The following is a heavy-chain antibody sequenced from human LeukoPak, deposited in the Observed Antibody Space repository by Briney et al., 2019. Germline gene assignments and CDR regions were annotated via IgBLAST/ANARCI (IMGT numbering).Heavy chain of an antibody. V-gene: IGHV4-4*02. CDR3: ARDTMVTRGIDY. Sequence: PSETLSLTCAVPGDSVSGSFWWSWVRQPPHKGLEWIGEIHHSGSSNYNPSLKSRVTISVDTSKNQFSLKLSSVTAADTAVYYCARDTMVTRGIDYWGQGTLVTVSS. CDR2: IHHSGSS. J-gene: IGHJ4*02. D-gene: IGHD3-10*01. CDR1: GDSVSGSFW.